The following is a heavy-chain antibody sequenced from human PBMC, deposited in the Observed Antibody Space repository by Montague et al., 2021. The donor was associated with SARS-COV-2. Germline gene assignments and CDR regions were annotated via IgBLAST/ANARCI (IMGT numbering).Heavy chain of an antibody. Sequence: SETLSLTCTVSGGSISSSSYYWGWIRQPPGKGLEWIGSIYYSGSTYYNPSLKSRVTISGDTSKNQFSLKLSSVTAADTAVYYCARFPTSYYYDSKAAPATPDAFDIWGQGTMVTVSS. CDR3: ARFPTSYYYDSKAAPATPDAFDI. J-gene: IGHJ3*02. CDR1: GGSISSSSYY. V-gene: IGHV4-39*01. CDR2: IYYSGST. D-gene: IGHD3-22*01.